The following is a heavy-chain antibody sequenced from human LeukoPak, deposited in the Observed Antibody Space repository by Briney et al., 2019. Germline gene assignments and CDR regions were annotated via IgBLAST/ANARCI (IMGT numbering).Heavy chain of an antibody. D-gene: IGHD2-2*02. CDR1: GFTFSSYS. CDR2: INSSSTYI. Sequence: GGSLRLSCAASGFTFSSYSMNWVRQAPGKGLEWVSSINSSSTYIYYADSVKGRFTISRDNAKNSLYQQMNSLRAEDTAVYYCARDYCRSARCYNVDYWGQGSLVTVSS. J-gene: IGHJ4*02. V-gene: IGHV3-21*01. CDR3: ARDYCRSARCYNVDY.